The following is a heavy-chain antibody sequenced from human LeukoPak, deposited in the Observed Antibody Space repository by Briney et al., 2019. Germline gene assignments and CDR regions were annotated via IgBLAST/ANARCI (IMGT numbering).Heavy chain of an antibody. CDR2: IYSGGST. V-gene: IGHV3-53*05. D-gene: IGHD1-26*01. Sequence: GGSLRLSCAASGFTVSGNYMSWVRQAPGKGLEWVSVIYSGGSTYYADSVKGRFTISRDNSKNTLYLQMNSLRAEDTAVYYCARDLGVLRRYDAFDIWGQGTMVTVSS. CDR1: GFTVSGNY. J-gene: IGHJ3*02. CDR3: ARDLGVLRRYDAFDI.